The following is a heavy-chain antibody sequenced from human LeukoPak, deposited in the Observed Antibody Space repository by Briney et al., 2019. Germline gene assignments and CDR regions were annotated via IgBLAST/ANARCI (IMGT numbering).Heavy chain of an antibody. D-gene: IGHD1-7*01. CDR1: GFTVSSNY. CDR2: IYSGGST. V-gene: IGHV3-53*01. CDR3: AREGPPRPTTKTAFDI. Sequence: GGSLRLSCAASGFTVSSNYMSWVRQAPGKGLEWVSFIYSGGSTYYADSVKGRFTISRDNSKNTLYLQMNSLRAEDTAVYYCAREGPPRPTTKTAFDIWGQGTMVTVSS. J-gene: IGHJ3*02.